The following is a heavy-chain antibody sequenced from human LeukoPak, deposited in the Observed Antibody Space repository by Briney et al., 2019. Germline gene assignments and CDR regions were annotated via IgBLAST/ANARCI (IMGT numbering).Heavy chain of an antibody. D-gene: IGHD2-2*01. CDR2: IIPKFGTA. CDR1: GGTFSSYE. CDR3: ASGTTDIVVVPATLRNYYFDY. J-gene: IGHJ4*02. Sequence: ASVKVSCKASGGTFSSYEISWVRQAPGQGLEWMGGIIPKFGTAKYAQKFQGRVTITADKSTSTAYMELSSLRSEDTAVYYCASGTTDIVVVPATLRNYYFDYWGQGTLVTVSS. V-gene: IGHV1-69*06.